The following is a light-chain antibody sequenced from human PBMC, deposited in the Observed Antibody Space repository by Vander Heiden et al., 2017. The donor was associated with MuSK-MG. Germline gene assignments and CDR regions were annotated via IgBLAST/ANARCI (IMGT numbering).Light chain of an antibody. Sequence: SKLTQDHPVPVALGQTVTITCQGDSLTTYYSTWYQQKPVQAPMLIIYNKSKRPSGSPDRFSGSSSGNTASLTVAGAQAEDEADYYCNSRDMSGNYLVFGGGTKLTVL. J-gene: IGLJ2*01. V-gene: IGLV3-19*01. CDR3: NSRDMSGNYLV. CDR1: SLTTYY. CDR2: NKS.